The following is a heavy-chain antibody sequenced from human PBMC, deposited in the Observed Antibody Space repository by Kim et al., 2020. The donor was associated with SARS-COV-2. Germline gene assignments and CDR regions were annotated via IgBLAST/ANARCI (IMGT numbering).Heavy chain of an antibody. V-gene: IGHV4-39*01. CDR3: AGVPVVGWATNEC. Sequence: SETLSLTCTVSSGSISSDAHNWAWIRQPPGKGLEWIASIHYSGSTSYNPCLESRITTSVDTSKNQFSLKLTSVTAADTAVYYCAGVPVVGWATNECWGQGTLVTVSS. D-gene: IGHD5-12*01. CDR2: IHYSGST. J-gene: IGHJ1*01. CDR1: SGSISSDAHN.